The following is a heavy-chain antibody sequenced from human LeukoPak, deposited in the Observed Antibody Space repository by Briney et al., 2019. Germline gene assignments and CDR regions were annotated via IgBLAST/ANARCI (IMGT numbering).Heavy chain of an antibody. CDR1: GGSFSGYY. Sequence: PSETLSLTCAVYGGSFSGYYWSWIRQPPGKGLEWIGEINHSGSTNYNPSLKSRVTISVDTSKNQFSLKLSSVTAADTAVYYCARGVGLVVAATRFDYWGQGTLVTVSS. CDR3: ARGVGLVVAATRFDY. V-gene: IGHV4-34*01. J-gene: IGHJ4*02. CDR2: INHSGST. D-gene: IGHD2-15*01.